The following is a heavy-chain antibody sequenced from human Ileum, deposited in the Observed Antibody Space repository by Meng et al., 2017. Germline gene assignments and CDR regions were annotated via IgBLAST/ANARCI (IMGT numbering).Heavy chain of an antibody. CDR2: IGRDGSDI. CDR1: GFTFGSFW. D-gene: IGHD3-9*01. Sequence: GESLKISCAASGFTFGSFWMTWVRQAPGKGLEWVANIGRDGSDIYCVDSVKGRFTISRDNTKNSLYLQMNNLRVEDTAMYYCTRDADWHNFDFWGQGNLVNVAS. CDR3: TRDADWHNFDF. J-gene: IGHJ4*02. V-gene: IGHV3-7*01.